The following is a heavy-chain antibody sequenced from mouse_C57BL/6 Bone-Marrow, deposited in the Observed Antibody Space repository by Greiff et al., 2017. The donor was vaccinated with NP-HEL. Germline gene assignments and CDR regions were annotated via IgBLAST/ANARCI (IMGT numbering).Heavy chain of an antibody. CDR3: AIDTTVVESPWYFDV. V-gene: IGHV3-6*01. J-gene: IGHJ1*03. CDR1: GYSITSGYY. Sequence: EVKLQESGPGLVKPSQSLSLTCSVTGYSITSGYYWNWIRQFPGNKLEWMGYISYDGSNNYNPSLKNRISITRDTSKNQFFLKLNSVTTENTATYYWAIDTTVVESPWYFDVWGTGTTVTVSS. D-gene: IGHD1-1*01. CDR2: ISYDGSN.